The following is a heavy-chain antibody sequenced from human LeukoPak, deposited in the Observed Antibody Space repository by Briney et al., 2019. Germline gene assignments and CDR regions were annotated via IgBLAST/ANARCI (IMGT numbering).Heavy chain of an antibody. J-gene: IGHJ1*01. Sequence: PGGSLRLSCAASGFTFSSYSMNWVRQAPGKGLEWVSYISSSSSTIYYADSVKGRFTISRDNAKNSLYLQMNSLRAEDTAVYYCAHVWDSSSWYEAAEYFQHWGQGTLVTVSS. CDR1: GFTFSSYS. CDR3: AHVWDSSSWYEAAEYFQH. CDR2: ISSSSSTI. V-gene: IGHV3-48*04. D-gene: IGHD6-13*01.